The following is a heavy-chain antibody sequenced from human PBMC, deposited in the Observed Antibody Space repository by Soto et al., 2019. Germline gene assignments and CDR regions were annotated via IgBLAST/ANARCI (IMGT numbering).Heavy chain of an antibody. CDR3: ASLPYYYDSSGYYY. V-gene: IGHV4-30-4*01. CDR1: GGSISSGDYD. J-gene: IGHJ4*02. D-gene: IGHD3-22*01. Sequence: ASETLSLTYTVSGGSISSGDYDWSWIRQPPGKGLEWIGYIYYSGSTYYNPSLKSRVTISVDTSKNQFSLKLSSVTAADTAVYYCASLPYYYDSSGYYYWGQGTLVTVSS. CDR2: IYYSGST.